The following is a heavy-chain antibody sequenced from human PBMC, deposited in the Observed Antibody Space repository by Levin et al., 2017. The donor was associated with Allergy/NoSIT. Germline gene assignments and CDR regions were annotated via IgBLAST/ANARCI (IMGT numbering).Heavy chain of an antibody. CDR3: ARAPSVGMGFYFDY. D-gene: IGHD2-15*01. Sequence: SCTVSGGSISSGNYFWAWIRQHPGKGLEWIGYIYYSGSTFYNPSLKGRLTISVDTTKRQLSLNLTSLTAADTAVYYCARAPSVGMGFYFDYWGRGTLVTVSS. J-gene: IGHJ4*02. CDR2: IYYSGST. CDR1: GGSISSGNYF. V-gene: IGHV4-31*03.